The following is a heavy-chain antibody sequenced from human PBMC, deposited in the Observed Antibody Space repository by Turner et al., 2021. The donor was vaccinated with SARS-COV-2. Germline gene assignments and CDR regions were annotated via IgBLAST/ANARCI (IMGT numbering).Heavy chain of an antibody. D-gene: IGHD5-18*01. Sequence: QLQLQESGPGLVKPSETLSLTCTLSGGSFSGSTYFWGWIRQPPGKGLEWIGNIYYSGSTYYNPSLKSRVTISVDTSKNQFSLKLSSVTAADTAVYYCARLMDTAMDYYGMDVWGQGTTVTVSS. CDR2: IYYSGST. V-gene: IGHV4-39*01. CDR1: GGSFSGSTYF. CDR3: ARLMDTAMDYYGMDV. J-gene: IGHJ6*02.